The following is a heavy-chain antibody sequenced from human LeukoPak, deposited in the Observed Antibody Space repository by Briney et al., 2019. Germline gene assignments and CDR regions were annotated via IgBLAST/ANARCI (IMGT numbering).Heavy chain of an antibody. J-gene: IGHJ4*02. D-gene: IGHD5-18*01. CDR3: ARVEVDTAMATGY. Sequence: PSETLSLTCTVSGGSISSSSYYWGWIRQPPGKGLEWIGSIYYSGSTYYNPSLKSRVTISVDTSKNQFSLKLSSVTAADTAVYYCARVEVDTAMATGYWGQGTLVTVSS. CDR2: IYYSGST. V-gene: IGHV4-39*07. CDR1: GGSISSSSYY.